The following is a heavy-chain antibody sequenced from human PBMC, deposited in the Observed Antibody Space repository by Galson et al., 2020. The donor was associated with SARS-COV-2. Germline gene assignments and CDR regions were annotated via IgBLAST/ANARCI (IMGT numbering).Heavy chain of an antibody. CDR1: GDSVSSNSAA. Sequence: SETLSLTCAISGDSVSSNSAAWNWNRQSPSRGLEWLGRTYYRSKWYSDYAVSVKSRITINADTSKNQFSLQLNSVIPDDKAVYSCARSPGIAVARTFDYWGPGTLVTVSS. D-gene: IGHD6-19*01. CDR2: TYYRSKWYS. V-gene: IGHV6-1*01. CDR3: ARSPGIAVARTFDY. J-gene: IGHJ4*02.